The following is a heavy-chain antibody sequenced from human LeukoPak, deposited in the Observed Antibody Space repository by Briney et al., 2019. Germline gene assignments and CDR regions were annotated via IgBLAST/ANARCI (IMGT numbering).Heavy chain of an antibody. CDR2: IIPIFGTA. V-gene: IGHV1-69*13. CDR3: ARGSYYGSGSYYNPLYYFDY. Sequence: SVKVSCKASGGTFSSYAISWVRQAPGQGLEWMGGIIPIFGTANYAQKFQGRVTITADESTSTAYMELSSLRSEDTAVYYCARGSYYGSGSYYNPLYYFDYWGQGTLVTVSS. J-gene: IGHJ4*02. CDR1: GGTFSSYA. D-gene: IGHD3-10*01.